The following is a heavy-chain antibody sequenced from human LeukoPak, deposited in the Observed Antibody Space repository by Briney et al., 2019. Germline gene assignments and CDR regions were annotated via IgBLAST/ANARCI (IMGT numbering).Heavy chain of an antibody. J-gene: IGHJ6*02. D-gene: IGHD5-18*01. CDR2: ISYDGSNK. CDR3: ARVSCGYNCHYGMDV. CDR1: GFTFSSYA. V-gene: IGHV3-30*01. Sequence: PGRSLRLSCASSGFTFSSYAMLWVRQAPGKGLEWVAVISYDGSNKYYADSVKGRFTISRDNSKNTLYLQMNSLRAEDTAVYYCARVSCGYNCHYGMDVWGQGTTVTVSS.